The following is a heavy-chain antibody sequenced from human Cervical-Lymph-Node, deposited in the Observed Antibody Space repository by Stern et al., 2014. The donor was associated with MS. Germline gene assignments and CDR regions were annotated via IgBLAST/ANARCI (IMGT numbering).Heavy chain of an antibody. J-gene: IGHJ4*02. V-gene: IGHV1-18*01. CDR2: IVSINGNT. CDR1: GYTFSNFG. CDR3: ARDGHYATTYFDH. Sequence: QVQLGQSGPEVKKPGASVKVSCKASGYTFSNFGMHWVRQAPGQGLEWMGWIVSINGNTKYARKHQCRVTMTTHPSTRTAYMELAILASDYTAVYYCARDGHYATTYFDHWGQGTLVTVSS. D-gene: IGHD2-8*01.